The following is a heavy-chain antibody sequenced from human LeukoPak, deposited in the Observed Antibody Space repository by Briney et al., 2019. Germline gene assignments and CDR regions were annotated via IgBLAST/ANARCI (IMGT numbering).Heavy chain of an antibody. CDR1: GYTFTSYG. CDR2: ISAYNGNT. J-gene: IGHJ4*02. V-gene: IGHV1-18*01. Sequence: ASVKVSCKASGYTFTSYGISWVRQAPGQGLEWMGWISAYNGNTNYAQKFQGRVTITTDESTSTAYMELSSLRSEDTAVYYCAADPGGYGDYDLKFDYWGQGTLVTVSS. CDR3: AADPGGYGDYDLKFDY. D-gene: IGHD4-17*01.